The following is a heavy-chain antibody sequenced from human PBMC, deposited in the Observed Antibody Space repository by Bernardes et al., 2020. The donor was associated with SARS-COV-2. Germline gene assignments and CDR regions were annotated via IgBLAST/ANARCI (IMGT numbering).Heavy chain of an antibody. D-gene: IGHD5-12*01. CDR1: GGSFLNYY. V-gene: IGHV4-34*01. CDR3: ASSGYAYGSLYVFGY. Sequence: VFLPSALYGGSFLNYYLSWIRQPPGKGLEWSGEINHGGSTNYNPSLKSRVTITVDTSKNQFSLKLSSVTAADTALYYCASSGYAYGSLYVFGYWGQGSLVTVSS. J-gene: IGHJ4*02. CDR2: INHGGST.